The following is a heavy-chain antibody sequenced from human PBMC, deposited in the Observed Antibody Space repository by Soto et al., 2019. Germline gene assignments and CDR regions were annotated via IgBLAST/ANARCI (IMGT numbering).Heavy chain of an antibody. Sequence: SETLSLTCTVSGDTISSSSHYWGWVRQPPGEGLEWIGSIYSSGATHYHPSLKSRLTISVDTSKNQFSLQLSSVTAADTAVYYCTKTHTLYGRLTYRALRTPVTGSS. V-gene: IGHV4-39*01. CDR3: TKTHTLYGRLTY. CDR2: IYSSGAT. D-gene: IGHD4-17*01. J-gene: IGHJ4*02. CDR1: GDTISSSSHY.